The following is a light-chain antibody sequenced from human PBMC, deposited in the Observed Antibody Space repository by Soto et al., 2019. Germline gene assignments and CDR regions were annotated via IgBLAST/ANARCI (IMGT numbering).Light chain of an antibody. CDR3: QQYNNWPLT. V-gene: IGKV1-12*01. CDR2: AAS. Sequence: DIQMTQSPSSVSASVGDRVTTTCRASQGISSWLAWYQQKPGKAPKLMIYAASSLQSGVPSRFSGSGSGTDFTLTISSLQSEDVAVYFCQQYNNWPLTLGGGTKVDI. J-gene: IGKJ4*01. CDR1: QGISSW.